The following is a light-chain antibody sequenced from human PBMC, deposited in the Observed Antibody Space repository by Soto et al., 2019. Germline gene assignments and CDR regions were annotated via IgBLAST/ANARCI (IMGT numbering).Light chain of an antibody. CDR3: CSYAGSYTPRVV. J-gene: IGLJ2*01. Sequence: QSVLTQPRSVSGSPGQSVTISCTGTSRDVGGYNCVSWYQQHPGKAPKLMIYDVTKRPSGVPDRFSGSKSGNTASLTISGLQAEDEAEYYCCSYAGSYTPRVVFGGGTKLTVL. CDR1: SRDVGGYNC. V-gene: IGLV2-11*01. CDR2: DVT.